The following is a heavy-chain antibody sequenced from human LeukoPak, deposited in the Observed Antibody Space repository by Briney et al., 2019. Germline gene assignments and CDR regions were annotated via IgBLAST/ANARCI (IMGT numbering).Heavy chain of an antibody. CDR3: AMVGRTYSGYDSNYGDYNGVSNWFDP. Sequence: SETLSLTCTVSGGSISSSSYYWGWIRQPPGKGLEWIGEIYHSGSTNYNPSLKSRVTISVDKSKNQFSLKLSSVTAADTAVYYCAMVGRTYSGYDSNYGDYNGVSNWFDPWGQGTLVTVSS. CDR1: GGSISSSSYY. J-gene: IGHJ5*02. CDR2: IYHSGST. D-gene: IGHD5-12*01. V-gene: IGHV4-39*07.